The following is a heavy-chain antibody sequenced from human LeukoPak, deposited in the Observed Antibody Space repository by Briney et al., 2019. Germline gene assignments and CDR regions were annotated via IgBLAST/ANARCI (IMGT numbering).Heavy chain of an antibody. Sequence: GGSLRLSCAASGFTFSNAWMNWVRQAPGKGLEWVGRIKSKTDGGTTDYAAPVKGRFTISRDNSKNTLYLQMNSLKTEDTAVYYCSTTYYYDSSEGYWGQGTLVTVSS. CDR1: GFTFSNAW. V-gene: IGHV3-15*07. J-gene: IGHJ4*02. D-gene: IGHD3-22*01. CDR2: IKSKTDGGTT. CDR3: STTYYYDSSEGY.